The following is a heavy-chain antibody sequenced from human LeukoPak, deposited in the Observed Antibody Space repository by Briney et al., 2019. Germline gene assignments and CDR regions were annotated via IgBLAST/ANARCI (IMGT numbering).Heavy chain of an antibody. D-gene: IGHD3-3*01. CDR2: ISGSGGST. J-gene: IGHJ4*02. CDR3: ASYYDFWSGDRGY. V-gene: IGHV3-23*01. Sequence: PGGSLRLSCAASGLTISDSWMHWVRQAPGKGLEWVSAISGSGGSTYYADSVKGRFTISRDNSKNTLYLQMNSLRAEDTAVYYCASYYDFWSGDRGYWGQGTLVTVSS. CDR1: GLTISDSW.